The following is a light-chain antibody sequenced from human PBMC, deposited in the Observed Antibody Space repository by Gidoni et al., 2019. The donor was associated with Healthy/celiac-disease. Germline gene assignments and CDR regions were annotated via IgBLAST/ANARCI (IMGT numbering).Light chain of an antibody. V-gene: IGKV3-20*01. CDR3: QQYGSSPRT. CDR2: GAS. CDR1: QSVSSSY. J-gene: IGKJ1*01. Sequence: EIVLTQSPGTLSLSPGERATLSCRASQSVSSSYLAWYQQKPGPAPRLLIYGASSRATGIPDRFSGSGSGTDFTLTISRLGPEDFAVYYCQQYGSSPRTFGQGTKVEIK.